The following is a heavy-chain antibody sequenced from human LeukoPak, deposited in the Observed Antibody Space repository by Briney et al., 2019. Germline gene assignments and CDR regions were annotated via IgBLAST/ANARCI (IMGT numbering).Heavy chain of an antibody. Sequence: SVKVSCKASGGTXSRYAISWVRQAPGQGLEWMGGIIPIFGTANYAQKFQGRVTITADESTSTAYMELSSLRSEDTAVYYCARTLSGHYDVLTGYEFGYFDYWGQGTLVTVSS. CDR3: ARTLSGHYDVLTGYEFGYFDY. CDR2: IIPIFGTA. D-gene: IGHD3-9*01. CDR1: GGTXSRYA. J-gene: IGHJ4*02. V-gene: IGHV1-69*01.